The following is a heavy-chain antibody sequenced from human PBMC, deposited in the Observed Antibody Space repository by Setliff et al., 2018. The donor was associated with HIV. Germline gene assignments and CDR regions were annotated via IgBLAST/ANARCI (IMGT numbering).Heavy chain of an antibody. V-gene: IGHV1-2*02. J-gene: IGHJ6*04. CDR2: INPNSGGT. CDR3: ASGKGVGGGIITGGLDV. CDR1: GYSFSDYY. D-gene: IGHD3-10*01. Sequence: GASVKVSCKASGYSFSDYYMHWVRQAPGQGLEWMGWINPNSGGTNYAQKFQGRVTMTRDTSISTAYMGLSRLRSDETAVDYCASGKGVGGGIITGGLDVWGKGTTVTVSS.